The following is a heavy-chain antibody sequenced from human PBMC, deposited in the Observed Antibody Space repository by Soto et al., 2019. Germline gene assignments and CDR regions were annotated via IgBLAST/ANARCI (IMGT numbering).Heavy chain of an antibody. J-gene: IGHJ4*02. CDR2: ISGSGGST. CDR3: VKDRPDFWSGSWARALY. Sequence: GGSLRLSCAASGFTFSSYAMSWVRQAPGKGLEWVSAISGSGGSTYYADSVKGRFTISRDNSKNTLYLQMNSLRAEDTAVYYCVKDRPDFWSGSWARALYWGQGTLVTVSS. CDR1: GFTFSSYA. D-gene: IGHD3-3*01. V-gene: IGHV3-23*01.